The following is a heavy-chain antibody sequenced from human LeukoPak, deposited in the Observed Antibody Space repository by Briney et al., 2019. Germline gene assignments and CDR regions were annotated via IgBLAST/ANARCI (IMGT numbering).Heavy chain of an antibody. CDR1: GFTFSSYW. D-gene: IGHD6-19*01. V-gene: IGHV3-7*01. CDR3: AREDSSGWYPYFDY. J-gene: IGHJ4*02. CDR2: IKQDGSEK. Sequence: GGSLRLSCAASGFTFSSYWMSWVRQAPGKGLEWVANIKQDGSEKYYVDSVKGRFTISGDNAKNSLYLQMNSLRAEDTAVYYCAREDSSGWYPYFDYWGQGTLVTVSS.